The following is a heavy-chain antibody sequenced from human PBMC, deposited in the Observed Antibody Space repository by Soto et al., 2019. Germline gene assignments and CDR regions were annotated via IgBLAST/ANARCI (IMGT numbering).Heavy chain of an antibody. CDR3: GRDRFDGSGTYNYFDY. Sequence: ASVKVSFKASGYTFTTHYIHGAPQTPGQYFEWMGIINPSGSIANYAQKFQGRVTMTTDMRTTTVYMELSSLRSEDTAMYYCGRDRFDGSGTYNYFDYWGQGTLVTFSS. J-gene: IGHJ4*02. D-gene: IGHD3-10*01. CDR1: GYTFTTHY. V-gene: IGHV1-46*01. CDR2: INPSGSIA.